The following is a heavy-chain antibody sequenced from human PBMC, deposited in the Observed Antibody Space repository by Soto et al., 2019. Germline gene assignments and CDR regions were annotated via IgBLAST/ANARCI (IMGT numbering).Heavy chain of an antibody. D-gene: IGHD5-12*01. Sequence: EVQLLESGGGQVRPGGTLRLSCAVSGFTFRNFAMNWVRQAPEKGLEWVSSISSTGGAIYYAESLKDRFTVSRDNAQNFLYLQMNRLRVEDTAVYYCARAAREMATTPHGYLGQGTLVTVSS. V-gene: IGHV3-21*06. CDR3: ARAAREMATTPHGY. CDR1: GFTFRNFA. CDR2: ISSTGGAI. J-gene: IGHJ4*02.